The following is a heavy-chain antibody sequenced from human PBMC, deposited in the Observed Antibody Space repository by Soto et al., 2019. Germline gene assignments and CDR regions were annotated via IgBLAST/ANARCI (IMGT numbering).Heavy chain of an antibody. Sequence: EVQLVESGGGLVQPGRSLRLSCEASGFIFSDYAMYWVRQVPGKGLEWVSGISWNSGNIGYADSVKGRFTISRDNVRNSLHLLMKSLRAEDTALYFCGKEMSYHKSESYSMHNFYGLDVWGQGTTVTVS. CDR2: ISWNSGNI. CDR3: GKEMSYHKSESYSMHNFYGLDV. J-gene: IGHJ6*02. D-gene: IGHD3-10*01. V-gene: IGHV3-9*01. CDR1: GFIFSDYA.